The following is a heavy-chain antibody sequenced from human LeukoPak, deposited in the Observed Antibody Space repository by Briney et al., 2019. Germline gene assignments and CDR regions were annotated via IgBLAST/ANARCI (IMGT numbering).Heavy chain of an antibody. V-gene: IGHV3-9*01. CDR2: ISWNSGSI. J-gene: IGHJ3*02. D-gene: IGHD1-14*01. CDR3: AKVYTENAFDI. Sequence: PGRSLRLSCAASGFTFDDYAMHWVRQAPGKGLGWVSGISWNSGSIGYADSVKGRFTISRDNAKNSLYLQMNSLRAEDTALYYCAKVYTENAFDIWGQGTMVTVSS. CDR1: GFTFDDYA.